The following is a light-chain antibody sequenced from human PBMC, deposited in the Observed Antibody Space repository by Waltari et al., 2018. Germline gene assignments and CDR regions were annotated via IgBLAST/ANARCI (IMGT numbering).Light chain of an antibody. V-gene: IGKV1-8*01. J-gene: IGKJ2*01. CDR1: QGISGY. CDR2: AAS. Sequence: VTITCRASQGISGYLAWYQQKPGKAPNLLIYAASTLQSGVPSRFSGSGSGTDFTLTISCLQSEDFATYYCQQYYSYLTFGQGTKLEIK. CDR3: QQYYSYLT.